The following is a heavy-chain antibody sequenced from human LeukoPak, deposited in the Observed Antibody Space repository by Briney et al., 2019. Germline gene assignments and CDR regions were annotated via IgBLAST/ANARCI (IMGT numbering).Heavy chain of an antibody. V-gene: IGHV1-8*01. J-gene: IGHJ5*02. Sequence: GASVKVSCKASGYTFTSYDINWVRQATGQGLEWMGWMNPNSGNTGYAQKFQGRVTMTRNTSISTAYMELSSLRSEDTAVYYCARGRGITIFGVVIIGQNWFDPWGQGTLVTVS. CDR3: ARGRGITIFGVVIIGQNWFDP. D-gene: IGHD3-3*01. CDR1: GYTFTSYD. CDR2: MNPNSGNT.